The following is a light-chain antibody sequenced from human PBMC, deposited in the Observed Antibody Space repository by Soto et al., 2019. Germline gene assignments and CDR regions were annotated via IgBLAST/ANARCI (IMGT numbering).Light chain of an antibody. V-gene: IGLV1-44*01. CDR2: SNN. CDR3: AAWDDSLNAFVV. J-gene: IGLJ2*01. Sequence: QPVLTQPPSASGTPGQRVTISCSGSSSNIGSNTVNWYQQLPGTAPKLLIYSNNQRPSGVPDRFSGSKSGTSASLAISGLQSEDEAVYYCAAWDDSLNAFVVFGGGTKLTVL. CDR1: SSNIGSNT.